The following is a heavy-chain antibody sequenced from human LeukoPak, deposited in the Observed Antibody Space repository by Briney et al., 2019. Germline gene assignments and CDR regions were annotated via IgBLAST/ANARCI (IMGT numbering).Heavy chain of an antibody. CDR2: INSDGSST. CDR1: GFTFSSYW. J-gene: IGHJ6*02. CDR3: ARAGSSSWYRSPWGGDYGMDV. D-gene: IGHD6-13*01. V-gene: IGHV3-74*01. Sequence: GASLRLSCAASGFTFSSYWMHWVRQAPGKGLVWVSRINSDGSSTSYADSVKGRFTISRDNAKNTLYLQMNSLRAEDTAVYYCARAGSSSWYRSPWGGDYGMDVWGQGTTVTVSS.